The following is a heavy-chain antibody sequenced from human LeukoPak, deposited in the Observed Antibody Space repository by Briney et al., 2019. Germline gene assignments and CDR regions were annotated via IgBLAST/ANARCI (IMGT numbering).Heavy chain of an antibody. D-gene: IGHD3-22*01. Sequence: PGGSLRLSCAASGFTFSSYAMHWVRQAPGKGLEWVAVISYDGSNKYYADSVKGPFTISRDNSKNTLYLQMNSLRAEDTAVYYCARVLRITPSYYYDSSGHLKPVGAFDIWGQGTMVTVSS. J-gene: IGHJ3*02. CDR2: ISYDGSNK. V-gene: IGHV3-30-3*01. CDR1: GFTFSSYA. CDR3: ARVLRITPSYYYDSSGHLKPVGAFDI.